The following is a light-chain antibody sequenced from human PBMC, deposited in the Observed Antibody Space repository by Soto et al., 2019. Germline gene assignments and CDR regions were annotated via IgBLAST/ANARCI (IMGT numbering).Light chain of an antibody. V-gene: IGKV3-15*01. CDR3: QQYNNWPYT. J-gene: IGKJ2*01. CDR2: AAS. Sequence: EIVMTQSPATLSVSPGERATLACRASQSVSNNLAWYQQKPGLAPRLLIYAASTRATGIPARFSGSGSGTEFTVTISSLQSEDFAVYYCQQYNNWPYTFGQGTNLEIK. CDR1: QSVSNN.